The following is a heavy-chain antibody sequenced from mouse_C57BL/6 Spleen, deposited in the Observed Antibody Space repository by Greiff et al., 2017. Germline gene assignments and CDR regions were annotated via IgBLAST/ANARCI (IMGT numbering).Heavy chain of an antibody. CDR2: IYPGDGDT. J-gene: IGHJ2*01. V-gene: IGHV1-82*01. CDR1: GYAFSSSW. D-gene: IGHD4-1*01. Sequence: QVQLQQSGPELVKPGASVKISCKASGYAFSSSWMNWVKQRPGKGLEWIGRIYPGDGDTNYNGKFKGKATLTADKSSSTAYMQLSSLTSEDSAVYFCASKDWDGVDYWGQGTARTVSS. CDR3: ASKDWDGVDY.